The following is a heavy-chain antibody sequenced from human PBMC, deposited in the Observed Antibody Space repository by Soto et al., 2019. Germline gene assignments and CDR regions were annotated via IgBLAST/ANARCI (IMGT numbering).Heavy chain of an antibody. J-gene: IGHJ6*01. V-gene: IGHV3-30-3*01. Sequence: QVQLVESGGGVVQPGRSLRLSCAASGFTFSSYAMHWVRQAPGKGLEWVAVISYDGSNKYYADSVKGRFTISRDNSKNTLYLQMNSLRAEDTAVYYCARHDNYDFWSGYREIFYYYYGMDVW. CDR2: ISYDGSNK. CDR3: ARHDNYDFWSGYREIFYYYYGMDV. D-gene: IGHD3-3*01. CDR1: GFTFSSYA.